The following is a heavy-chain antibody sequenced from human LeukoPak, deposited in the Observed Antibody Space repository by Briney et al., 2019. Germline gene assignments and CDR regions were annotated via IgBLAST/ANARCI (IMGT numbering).Heavy chain of an antibody. V-gene: IGHV1-8*01. Sequence: ASVKVSCKASGYTFTSYDINWVRQATGQGLEWMGWMNPNSGNTGYAQKFQGRVTMTRNTSISTAYMELSSLRSEDTAVYYCARGSKGRGWDAFDIWGQGTMVTVSS. D-gene: IGHD3-22*01. CDR2: MNPNSGNT. CDR3: ARGSKGRGWDAFDI. CDR1: GYTFTSYD. J-gene: IGHJ3*02.